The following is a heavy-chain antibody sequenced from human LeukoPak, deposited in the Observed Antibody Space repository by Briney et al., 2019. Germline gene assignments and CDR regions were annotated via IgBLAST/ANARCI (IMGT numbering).Heavy chain of an antibody. J-gene: IGHJ4*02. Sequence: GGSLRLSCAASGFSFSTYGMHWVRQAPGKGLEWVALIWNAGTNTYYADSVKGRFTISRDNSKNTLYLQMNSLRAEGTAVYYCVGDTPPGGDYYLDYWGQGTLVIVSS. D-gene: IGHD3-16*01. V-gene: IGHV3-33*01. CDR1: GFSFSTYG. CDR3: VGDTPPGGDYYLDY. CDR2: IWNAGTNT.